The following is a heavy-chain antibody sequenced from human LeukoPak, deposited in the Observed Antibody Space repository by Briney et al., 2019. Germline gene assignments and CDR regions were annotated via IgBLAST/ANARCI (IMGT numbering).Heavy chain of an antibody. J-gene: IGHJ4*02. D-gene: IGHD2-2*01. CDR1: GVTLSSYA. CDR2: ISTSGDNT. Sequence: SGGSLRLSCAASGVTLSSYAMSWARQAPGKGLEWVSAISTSGDNTYYADSVRGRFTISRDNSKNTLYLQMNSLRADDTAVYYCARKVYHRFDYWGQGTLVTVSS. V-gene: IGHV3-23*01. CDR3: ARKVYHRFDY.